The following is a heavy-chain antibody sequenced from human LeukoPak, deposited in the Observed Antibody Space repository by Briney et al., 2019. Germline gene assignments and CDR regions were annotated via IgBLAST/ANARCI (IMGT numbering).Heavy chain of an antibody. V-gene: IGHV3-7*01. Sequence: GGSLRLSCAASGFTFSSYEMNWVRQAPGKGLEWVANIHQDGSEKYHVDSVADRFTISRDNAKNTLYLQMNSLRAEDTAVYYCARTIEGSMIVVDITTPYYFDYWGQGALVTVSS. CDR2: IHQDGSEK. CDR3: ARTIEGSMIVVDITTPYYFDY. D-gene: IGHD3-22*01. J-gene: IGHJ4*02. CDR1: GFTFSSYE.